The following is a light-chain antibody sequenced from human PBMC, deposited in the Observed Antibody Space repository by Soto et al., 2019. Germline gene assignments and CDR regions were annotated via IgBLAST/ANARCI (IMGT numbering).Light chain of an antibody. V-gene: IGKV1-39*01. CDR1: QSISTF. Sequence: DIQMTQSPSSLSASVGDRVTITCRASQSISTFLNWYQEKPGKAPKLLIYAASTLQSGVPSRFSGSGSGTEFTLTISSLQPEDFATYYCQQNTSVPLTFGQGTKLEIK. CDR2: AAS. J-gene: IGKJ2*01. CDR3: QQNTSVPLT.